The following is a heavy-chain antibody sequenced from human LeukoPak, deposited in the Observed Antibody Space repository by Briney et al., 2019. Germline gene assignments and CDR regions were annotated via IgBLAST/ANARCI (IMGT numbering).Heavy chain of an antibody. CDR3: ARDLARESYFYYMDV. V-gene: IGHV4-38-2*02. CDR2: IHHSGRT. Sequence: SETLSLTCAVSSYSMSSGNYWGWIRQPPGKGLEWIGSIHHSGRTYYNPSLKSRVTISVDTSKDQFSLKLSSVTAADTAVYYCARDLARESYFYYMDVRGKGTTVTVSS. J-gene: IGHJ6*03. CDR1: SYSMSSGNY.